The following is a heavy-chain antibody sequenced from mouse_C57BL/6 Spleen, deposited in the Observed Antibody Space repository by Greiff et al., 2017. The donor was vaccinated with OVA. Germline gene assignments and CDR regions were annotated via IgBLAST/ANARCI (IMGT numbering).Heavy chain of an antibody. CDR2: INPSNGGT. J-gene: IGHJ4*01. D-gene: IGHD1-1*01. CDR3: ARFRITTVVAGAMDY. CDR1: GYTFTSYW. V-gene: IGHV1-53*01. Sequence: QVHVKQPGTELVKPGASVKLSCKASGYTFTSYWMHWVKQRPGQGLEWIGNINPSNGGTNYNEKFKSKATLTVDKSSSTAYMQLSSLTSEDSAVYYCARFRITTVVAGAMDYWGQGTSVTVSS.